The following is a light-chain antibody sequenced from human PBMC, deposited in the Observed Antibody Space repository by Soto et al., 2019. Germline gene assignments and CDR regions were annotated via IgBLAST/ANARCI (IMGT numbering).Light chain of an antibody. CDR1: QSVINY. CDR3: KQYKGWPPFT. J-gene: IGKJ5*01. Sequence: EIVLTQSPATLSLSPGERATLSCRASQSVINYLAWYQQKRGQAPRLLIYDASNRATGIPARFSGSGSGTDFTLTISSLEPEDFALYYCKQYKGWPPFTFGQGTRLEIK. CDR2: DAS. V-gene: IGKV3-11*01.